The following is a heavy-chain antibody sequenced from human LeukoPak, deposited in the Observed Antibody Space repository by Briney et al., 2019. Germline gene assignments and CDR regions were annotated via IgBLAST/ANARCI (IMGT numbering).Heavy chain of an antibody. CDR2: INGGGDAT. CDR1: GFTFISYA. Sequence: GGSLRLSCAASGFTFISYAMTWVRQAPGKGLEWVAAINGGGDATNYADSVKGRFTISRDTSQNTLYLQMNSLRAEDTAVYYCAKEDGNYGSGRYYYFDYWGQGTLVTVSS. CDR3: AKEDGNYGSGRYYYFDY. D-gene: IGHD3-10*01. V-gene: IGHV3-23*01. J-gene: IGHJ4*02.